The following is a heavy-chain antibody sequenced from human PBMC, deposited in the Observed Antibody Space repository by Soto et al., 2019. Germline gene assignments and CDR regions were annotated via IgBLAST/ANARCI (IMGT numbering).Heavy chain of an antibody. CDR1: GYRFSDYY. CDR2: MNPNSGDT. CDR3: ARESGGATATLDYYYFYMDV. Sequence: QVQLVQSGAEVKKPGASVTVSCKASGYRFSDYYLHWVRQAPGQGPEWMGWMNPNSGDTKYAQKFKGRVTMTRDTSVRTAFRELNWLKPDDTAVYYCARESGGATATLDYYYFYMDVWGIGTTVTVSS. D-gene: IGHD1-26*01. V-gene: IGHV1-2*02. J-gene: IGHJ6*03.